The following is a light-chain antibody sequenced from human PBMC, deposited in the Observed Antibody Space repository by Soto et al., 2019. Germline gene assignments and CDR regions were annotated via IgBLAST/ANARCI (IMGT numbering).Light chain of an antibody. CDR3: TSYTSSITYV. V-gene: IGLV2-14*01. CDR2: EVN. J-gene: IGLJ1*01. Sequence: QSALTQPASVSGSPGQSITISCTGTSSDVGGYNYVSWYQQHPGKAPKLMIYEVNNRPSGVSKRFSGSKSGNTASLTISGLQAEDEAEYYCTSYTSSITYVFGTGTKVTVL. CDR1: SSDVGGYNY.